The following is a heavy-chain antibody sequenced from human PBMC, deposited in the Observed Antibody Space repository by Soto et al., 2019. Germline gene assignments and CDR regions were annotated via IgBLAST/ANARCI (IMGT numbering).Heavy chain of an antibody. Sequence: PSETLSLTCTVSGGSISSTSYYWGWILQPPGKGLEWIGNIYYTGSTYYNPSLKSRVIISVDTSKNQFSLNLSSVTAADTAVYYCARPNSGSYYFFDYWGQGTLVTVSS. J-gene: IGHJ4*02. V-gene: IGHV4-39*01. CDR1: GGSISSTSYY. D-gene: IGHD1-26*01. CDR2: IYYTGST. CDR3: ARPNSGSYYFFDY.